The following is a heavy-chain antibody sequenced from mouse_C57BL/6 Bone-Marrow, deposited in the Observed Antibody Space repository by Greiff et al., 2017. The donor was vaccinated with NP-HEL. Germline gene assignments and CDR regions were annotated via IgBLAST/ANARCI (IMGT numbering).Heavy chain of an antibody. Sequence: EVQLQQSGPELVKPGASVKISCKASGYTFTDYYMNWVKQSHGKSLEWIGDINPNNGGTSYNQKFKGKAKLTVDKSSSTAYMELRSLTSEDSAVYYCARPSYGYDVGYFDYWGQGTTLTVSS. CDR2: INPNNGGT. V-gene: IGHV1-26*01. D-gene: IGHD2-9*01. CDR3: ARPSYGYDVGYFDY. CDR1: GYTFTDYY. J-gene: IGHJ2*01.